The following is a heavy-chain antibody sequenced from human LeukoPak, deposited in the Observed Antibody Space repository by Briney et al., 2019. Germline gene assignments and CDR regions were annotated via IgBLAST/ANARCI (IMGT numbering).Heavy chain of an antibody. CDR1: GFTFDDYA. J-gene: IGHJ4*02. CDR2: ISWNSGSI. V-gene: IGHV3-9*01. D-gene: IGHD4-17*01. Sequence: PGGSLRLSCAASGFTFDDYAMHWVRQAPGKGLEWVSGISWNSGSIGYADSVKGRFTISRDNAKNSLYLQMNSLRAEDTAVYYCARESSYGDYEIDYWGQGTLVTVSS. CDR3: ARESSYGDYEIDY.